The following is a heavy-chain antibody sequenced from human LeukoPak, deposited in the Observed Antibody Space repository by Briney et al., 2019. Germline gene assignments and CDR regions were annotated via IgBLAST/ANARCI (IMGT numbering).Heavy chain of an antibody. Sequence: ASVKVSCKASGYTFTGYYMHWVRRAPGQGLEWMGWINPNSGGTNYAQKFQGRVTMTRDTSISTAYMELSRLRSDDTAVYYCARPSTKITIFGVVTPGWFDPWGQGTLVTVSS. V-gene: IGHV1-2*02. CDR2: INPNSGGT. CDR3: ARPSTKITIFGVVTPGWFDP. D-gene: IGHD3-3*01. J-gene: IGHJ5*02. CDR1: GYTFTGYY.